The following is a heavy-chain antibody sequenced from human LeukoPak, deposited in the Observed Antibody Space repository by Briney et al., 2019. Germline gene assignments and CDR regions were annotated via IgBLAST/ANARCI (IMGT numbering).Heavy chain of an antibody. V-gene: IGHV4-4*02. CDR3: SRENGAFSPFGY. CDR1: GGSITSTNW. D-gene: IGHD2-8*01. CDR2: VSLSGLI. J-gene: IGHJ4*02. Sequence: SGTLSLTCGVSGGSITSTNWWSWVRQPPGQGLEWIGEVSLSGLINYNPSLSSRVIMALDTSKNHLSLNLTSVTAADTAVYYCSRENGAFSPFGYWGQGTLVTVPS.